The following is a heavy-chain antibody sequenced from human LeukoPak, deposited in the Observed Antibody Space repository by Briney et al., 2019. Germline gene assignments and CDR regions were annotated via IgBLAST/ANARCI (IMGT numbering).Heavy chain of an antibody. CDR2: ISSSSSYI. CDR1: GFTFSRYT. D-gene: IGHD1-26*01. J-gene: IGHJ4*02. V-gene: IGHV3-21*01. Sequence: KPGGSLRLSCAASGFTFSRYTMNWVRQAPGKGLEWVSSISSSSSYIYYADSVKGRFTISRDNAKNSLYLQMNSLRAEDTAVYYCARGRRELGYGYYFDYWGQGTLVTVS. CDR3: ARGRRELGYGYYFDY.